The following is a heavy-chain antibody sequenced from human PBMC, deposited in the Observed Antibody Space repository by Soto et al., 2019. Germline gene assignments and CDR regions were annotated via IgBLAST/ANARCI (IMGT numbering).Heavy chain of an antibody. V-gene: IGHV3-30*18. CDR2: ISFDGKVK. Sequence: GGSLRLSCAVSGFTFSNYGMHWVRQAPGKGLEWVTVISFDGKVKFYADSVKGRFTISRDNSKNTLYLQMNSLRLDDTAVYYCAKEITPRSSNGWPFDSWGQGTLVTV. D-gene: IGHD6-19*01. J-gene: IGHJ4*02. CDR1: GFTFSNYG. CDR3: AKEITPRSSNGWPFDS.